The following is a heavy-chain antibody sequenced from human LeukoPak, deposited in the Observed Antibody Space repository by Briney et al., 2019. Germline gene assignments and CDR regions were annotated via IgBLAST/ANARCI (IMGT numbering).Heavy chain of an antibody. J-gene: IGHJ4*02. D-gene: IGHD5-18*01. Sequence: ASVKVFRKASGYTFTSYGISWVRQAPGQGVEWMGCISAYNGNTNYAQKLQGRVTMTTDTSTSTAYMELRSLRSDDTAVYYCARGWDTAMAFFDYWGQGTLVTVSS. CDR1: GYTFTSYG. CDR3: ARGWDTAMAFFDY. V-gene: IGHV1-18*01. CDR2: ISAYNGNT.